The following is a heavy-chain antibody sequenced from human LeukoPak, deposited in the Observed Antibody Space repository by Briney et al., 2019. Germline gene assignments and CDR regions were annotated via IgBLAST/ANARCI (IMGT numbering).Heavy chain of an antibody. CDR1: GYTFTSYG. CDR2: ISAYNGNT. V-gene: IGHV1-18*01. J-gene: IGHJ6*02. Sequence: ASVKVSCKASGYTFTSYGISWVRQAPGQGLEWMGGISAYNGNTNYAQKLQGRVTMTTDTSTSTAYMELRSLRSDDTAVYYCARISCSSTSCYAYYYYYGMDVWGQGTTVTVSS. CDR3: ARISCSSTSCYAYYYYYGMDV. D-gene: IGHD2-2*01.